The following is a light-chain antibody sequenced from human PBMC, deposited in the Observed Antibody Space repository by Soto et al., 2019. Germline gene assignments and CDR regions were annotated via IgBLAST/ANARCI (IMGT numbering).Light chain of an antibody. J-gene: IGKJ4*01. V-gene: IGKV3-15*01. CDR3: QQYNKWPLT. CDR2: GAS. CDR1: QFLDRN. Sequence: EVVLTQSPATLSVSPGERATLSCRASQFLDRNLAWYQQKPGQPPRLVIYGASIRATGIPARFSGSESGTELTLTIISLQSEDCAVYYCQQYNKWPLTFGGGTKVEIK.